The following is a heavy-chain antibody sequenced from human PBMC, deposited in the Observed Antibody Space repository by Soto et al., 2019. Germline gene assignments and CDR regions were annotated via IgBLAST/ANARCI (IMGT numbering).Heavy chain of an antibody. Sequence: GGSVRLSCVASGFNLSHPWMTWVRQAAGKGLEWVGRIKSKTDGGTADYAAPVKGRATISRDDSKNNVYLQMNSLKTEDTAVYYCTTGIYYDILTGYHNVAYWGQGALVTVSS. CDR1: GFNLSHPW. CDR3: TTGIYYDILTGYHNVAY. CDR2: IKSKTDGGTA. D-gene: IGHD3-9*01. V-gene: IGHV3-15*01. J-gene: IGHJ4*02.